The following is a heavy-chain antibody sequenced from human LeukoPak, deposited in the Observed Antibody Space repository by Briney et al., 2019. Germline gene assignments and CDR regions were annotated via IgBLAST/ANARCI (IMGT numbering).Heavy chain of an antibody. CDR3: AREIYDFWSGYYYYYGMDV. V-gene: IGHV4-30-2*01. J-gene: IGHJ6*02. CDR1: GGSISSGGYS. Sequence: SETLSLTCAVSGGSISSGGYSWSWIRQPPGKGLEWIGYIYHSGSTYYNPSLKSRVTISVDKSKNQFSLKLSSVTAADTAVYYCAREIYDFWSGYYYYYGMDVWGQGTTVTVSS. D-gene: IGHD3-3*01. CDR2: IYHSGST.